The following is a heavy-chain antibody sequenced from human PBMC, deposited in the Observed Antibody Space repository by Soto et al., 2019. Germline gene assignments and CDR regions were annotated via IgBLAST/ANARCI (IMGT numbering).Heavy chain of an antibody. V-gene: IGHV5-51*01. CDR2: VYPGDSDT. Sequence: GESLKISCKGSGYSFTSYWIAWVRQMPGKGLEWMGIVYPGDSDTRYSPSFQGQVTMSADKSISTAYLQWSSLRASDTAIYYCARESEDLTSNFDYWGQGTLVTVSS. CDR1: GYSFTSYW. CDR3: ARESEDLTSNFDY. J-gene: IGHJ4*02.